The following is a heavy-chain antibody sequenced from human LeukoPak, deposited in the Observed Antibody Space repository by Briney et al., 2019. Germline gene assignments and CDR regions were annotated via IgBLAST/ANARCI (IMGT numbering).Heavy chain of an antibody. V-gene: IGHV4-4*07. CDR2: IYSTGSI. Sequence: SETLSLTCIVSGGSISDNYWSWIRQPAGKGLEWIGRIYSTGSINYSPSLKSRVTMSVDTSKNHFSLTLTSVSAADTAVYYYARGGAMTGYYDSWGQGTLVTVSS. CDR3: ARGGAMTGYYDS. D-gene: IGHD3-9*01. J-gene: IGHJ5*01. CDR1: GGSISDNY.